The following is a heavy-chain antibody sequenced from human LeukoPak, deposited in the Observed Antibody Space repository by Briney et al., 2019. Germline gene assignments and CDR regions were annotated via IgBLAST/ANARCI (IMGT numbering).Heavy chain of an antibody. CDR2: ISGTGATT. D-gene: IGHD1-26*01. J-gene: IGHJ4*02. CDR1: GFTFSSCA. Sequence: GGSLRLPCAASGFTFSSCAMTWVRQAPGKGLEWVSSISGTGATTYYADSVKGRFTISRDNSNNTVYLQMNSLRADDTAVYYCAKDQSRVGASDPFDYWGQGMQVGVSS. CDR3: AKDQSRVGASDPFDY. V-gene: IGHV3-23*01.